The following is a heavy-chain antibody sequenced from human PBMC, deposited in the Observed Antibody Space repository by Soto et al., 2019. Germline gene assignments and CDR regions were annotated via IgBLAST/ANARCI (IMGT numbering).Heavy chain of an antibody. CDR2: ISYDGKNQ. D-gene: IGHD1-7*01. V-gene: IGHV3-30*04. CDR3: AGVWELQHSLGY. J-gene: IGHJ4*02. CDR1: GITFSNSA. Sequence: GGSLRLSCAVSGITFSNSAMHWVRQAPGKGLDWVAFISYDGKNQYYADSVKGRFTISRDNSRNTLYLQMNSLRAEDTAIYYCAGVWELQHSLGYRGQGTLVTVSS.